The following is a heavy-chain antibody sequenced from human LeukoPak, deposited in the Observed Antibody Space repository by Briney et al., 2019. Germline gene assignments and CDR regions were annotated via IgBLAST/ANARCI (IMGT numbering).Heavy chain of an antibody. J-gene: IGHJ4*02. Sequence: GGSLRLSCAASGFTFSDYWMNWVRQAPGTGLEWVANIKQDASEKKYVDSVKGRFTISRDNGKNSVFLQMDSLRVEDTAVYYCVRGGRGDRPNYWGQGTLVTVSS. CDR3: VRGGRGDRPNY. D-gene: IGHD3-16*01. V-gene: IGHV3-7*01. CDR2: IKQDASEK. CDR1: GFTFSDYW.